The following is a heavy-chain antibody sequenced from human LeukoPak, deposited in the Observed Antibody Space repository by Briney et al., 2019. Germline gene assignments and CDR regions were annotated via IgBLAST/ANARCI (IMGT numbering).Heavy chain of an antibody. V-gene: IGHV3-23*01. D-gene: IGHD6-19*01. Sequence: GGSLRLSCAASGFTFSSYAMSWVRQAPGKGLEWVSAISGSGGSTYYADSVKGRFTISRDNSKNTLYLQMNSLRAEDTAVYYCARGSSGWYGWNYWGQGTLVTVSS. J-gene: IGHJ4*02. CDR1: GFTFSSYA. CDR3: ARGSSGWYGWNY. CDR2: ISGSGGST.